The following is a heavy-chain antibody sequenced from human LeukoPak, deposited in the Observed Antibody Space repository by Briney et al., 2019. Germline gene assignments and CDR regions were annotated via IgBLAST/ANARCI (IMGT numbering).Heavy chain of an antibody. V-gene: IGHV1-69*13. CDR2: MSPIFGKA. Sequence: SVKVSCKASGGTFNSYSIILVRQAPGHALEWMGGMSPIFGKANYAQKFQGRVTTTADEPKSTAYMELSSLRSEDTAVHYCARARWPGGFDYWGQGTLVTVSS. D-gene: IGHD4-23*01. CDR3: ARARWPGGFDY. J-gene: IGHJ4*02. CDR1: GGTFNSYS.